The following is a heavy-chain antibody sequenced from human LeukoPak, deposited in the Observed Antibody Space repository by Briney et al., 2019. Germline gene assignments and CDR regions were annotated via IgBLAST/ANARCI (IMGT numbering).Heavy chain of an antibody. CDR1: GGSISSYY. D-gene: IGHD2-15*01. J-gene: IGHJ4*02. CDR3: ARDRCSGGSCYSVY. V-gene: IGHV4-59*01. CDR2: IYYSGST. Sequence: ASETLSLTCTVSGGSISSYYWSWIQQPPGKGLEWIGYIYYSGSTNYNPSLKSRVTISVDTSKNQFSLKLSSVTAADTAVYYCARDRCSGGSCYSVYWGQGTLVTVSS.